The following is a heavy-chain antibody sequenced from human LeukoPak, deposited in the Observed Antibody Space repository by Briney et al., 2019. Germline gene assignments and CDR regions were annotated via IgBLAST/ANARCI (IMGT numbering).Heavy chain of an antibody. CDR3: ARVITSGYSYYYYYMDF. Sequence: PSETLSLTCSVSSVSINSYFWSWIRQPPGKGLEWIGYIHYSGSSNYNSSLKSRVTIAVDTSKNQFSLRLTSVTAAITAVYYCARVITSGYSYYYYYMDFWGRGTTVTVSS. J-gene: IGHJ6*03. CDR2: IHYSGSS. D-gene: IGHD3-22*01. CDR1: SVSINSYF. V-gene: IGHV4-59*01.